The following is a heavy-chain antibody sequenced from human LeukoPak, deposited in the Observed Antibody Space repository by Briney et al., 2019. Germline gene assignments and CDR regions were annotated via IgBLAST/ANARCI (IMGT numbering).Heavy chain of an antibody. CDR2: INHSGST. J-gene: IGHJ3*02. V-gene: IGHV4-34*01. D-gene: IGHD5-12*01. Sequence: PSETLSLTCAVYGGSFSGYYWSWIRQPPGKGLEWIGEINHSGSTNYNPSLKSRVTISVDTSKNQFSLKLSSVTAADTAVYYCARAEYSGYDRNDAFDIWGQGTMVTVSS. CDR1: GGSFSGYY. CDR3: ARAEYSGYDRNDAFDI.